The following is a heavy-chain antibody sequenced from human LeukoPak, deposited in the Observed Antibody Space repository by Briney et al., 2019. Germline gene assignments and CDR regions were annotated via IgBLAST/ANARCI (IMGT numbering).Heavy chain of an antibody. D-gene: IGHD1-26*01. V-gene: IGHV4-38-2*02. CDR2: IYHSGST. Sequence: SETLSLTCTVSGYSISSGYYWGWIRQPPGKGLEWIGSIYHSGSTYYNPSLKSRVTISVDTSKNQFSLKLSSVTAADTAVYYCARAYSGIPLGYWGQGTLVTVSS. CDR3: ARAYSGIPLGY. J-gene: IGHJ4*02. CDR1: GYSISSGYY.